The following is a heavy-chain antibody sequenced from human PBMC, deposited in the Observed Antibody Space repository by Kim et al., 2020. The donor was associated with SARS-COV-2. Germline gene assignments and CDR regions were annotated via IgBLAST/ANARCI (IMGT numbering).Heavy chain of an antibody. Sequence: GESLKISCKGSGYSFTSYWIGWVRQMPGKGLEWMGIIYPGDSDTRYSPSFQGQVTISADKSISTAYLQWSSLKASDTAMYYCARVGAGYCSSTSCPSFYGMDVWGQGTTVTVSS. CDR3: ARVGAGYCSSTSCPSFYGMDV. CDR2: IYPGDSDT. J-gene: IGHJ6*02. CDR1: GYSFTSYW. V-gene: IGHV5-51*01. D-gene: IGHD2-2*01.